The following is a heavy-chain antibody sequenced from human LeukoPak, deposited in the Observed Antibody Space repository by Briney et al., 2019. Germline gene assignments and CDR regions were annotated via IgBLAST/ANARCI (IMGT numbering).Heavy chain of an antibody. Sequence: GGSLRLSCAASGFTSSSYRMNWVRQAPGKGLEWVSSISSSSTYIYYADSVKGRFTISRDNAKNSLYLQMNSLRAEDTAVYYCARGYYYDSSGYYYWGQGTMVTVSS. V-gene: IGHV3-21*01. CDR2: ISSSSTYI. CDR3: ARGYYYDSSGYYY. CDR1: GFTSSSYR. D-gene: IGHD3-22*01. J-gene: IGHJ4*02.